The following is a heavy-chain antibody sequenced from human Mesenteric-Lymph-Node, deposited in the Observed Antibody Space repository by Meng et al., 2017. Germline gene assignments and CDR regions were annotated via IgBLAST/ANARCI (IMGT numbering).Heavy chain of an antibody. Sequence: GESLKISCAASGFTFSSYAMSWVRQAPGKGLVWVSRIDNDGIDTGYADSVKGRFTISRHNSKNTLYLQMNSLRAEDTAVYYCARVSLYYYGMDVWGQGTTVTGSS. J-gene: IGHJ6*01. V-gene: IGHV3-23*03. CDR3: ARVSLYYYGMDV. CDR2: IDNDGIDT. CDR1: GFTFSSYA.